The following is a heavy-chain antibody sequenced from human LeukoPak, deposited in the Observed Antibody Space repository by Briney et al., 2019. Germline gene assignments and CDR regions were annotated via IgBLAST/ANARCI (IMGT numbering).Heavy chain of an antibody. D-gene: IGHD2-2*01. Sequence: SETLSLTCTVSGGSISSYYWSWIRQPAGKGLEWIGRIYTSGSTNYNPSLKSRVTMSVDTSKNQFSLKLSSVTAADTAVYYCARVVIVPAAIGAFGAFDIWGQGTMVTVSS. J-gene: IGHJ3*02. CDR3: ARVVIVPAAIGAFGAFDI. CDR2: IYTSGST. V-gene: IGHV4-4*07. CDR1: GGSISSYY.